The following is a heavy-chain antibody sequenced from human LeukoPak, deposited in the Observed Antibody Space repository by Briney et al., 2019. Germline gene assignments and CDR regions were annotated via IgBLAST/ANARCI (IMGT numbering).Heavy chain of an antibody. CDR1: GFTFSSYA. J-gene: IGHJ4*02. Sequence: GGSLRLSCAASGFTFSSYAMHWVRQAPGKGLEWVAVISYDGSNKYYADSVKGRFTISRDNSKNTLYLQMNSLRAEDTAVYYCARGLRLTGFFDYWGQGTLVTVSS. CDR2: ISYDGSNK. V-gene: IGHV3-30*04. CDR3: ARGLRLTGFFDY. D-gene: IGHD5-12*01.